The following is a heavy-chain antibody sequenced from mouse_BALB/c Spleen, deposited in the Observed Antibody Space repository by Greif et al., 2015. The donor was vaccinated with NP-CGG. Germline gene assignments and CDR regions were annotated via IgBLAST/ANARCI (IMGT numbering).Heavy chain of an antibody. V-gene: IGHV1-84*02. D-gene: IGHD2-14*01. CDR2: IYPGSGNT. CDR1: GYTFTDYY. Sequence: QVQLKHSGPELVKPGASVKIPYKASGYTFTDYYINWVKQKPGQGLEWIGWIYPGSGNTKYNEKFKGKATLTVDTSSSTAYMQLSSLTSEDTAVYFCARGGYEDAMDYWDQGTSVTVSS. J-gene: IGHJ4*01. CDR3: ARGGYEDAMDY.